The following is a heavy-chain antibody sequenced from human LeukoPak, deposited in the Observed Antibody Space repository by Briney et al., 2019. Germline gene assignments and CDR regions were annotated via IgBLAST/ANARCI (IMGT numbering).Heavy chain of an antibody. V-gene: IGHV4-34*01. Sequence: SETLSLTCAVYGGSFSGYYWSWIRQPPGKGLEWIGEINHSGSTNYNPFLKSRVTISVDTSKNQFSLKLSSVTAADTAVYYCARTTDYYDSSGYYLDAFDIWGQGTMVTVSS. J-gene: IGHJ3*02. CDR3: ARTTDYYDSSGYYLDAFDI. D-gene: IGHD3-22*01. CDR1: GGSFSGYY. CDR2: INHSGST.